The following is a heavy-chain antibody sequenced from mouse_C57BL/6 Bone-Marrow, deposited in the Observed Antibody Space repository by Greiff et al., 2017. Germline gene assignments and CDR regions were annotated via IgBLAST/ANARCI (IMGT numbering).Heavy chain of an antibody. CDR3: ARGGYGSSYPHYWYFDV. Sequence: QVQLQQPGAELVKPGASVKLSCKASGYTFTSYWMHWVKQRPGQGLEWIGMIHPNSGSTNYNEKFKSKATLTVDKSSSTAYMQHSSRTSEYSAVYYCARGGYGSSYPHYWYFDVWGTGTTVTGSS. CDR2: IHPNSGST. J-gene: IGHJ1*03. V-gene: IGHV1-64*01. CDR1: GYTFTSYW. D-gene: IGHD1-1*01.